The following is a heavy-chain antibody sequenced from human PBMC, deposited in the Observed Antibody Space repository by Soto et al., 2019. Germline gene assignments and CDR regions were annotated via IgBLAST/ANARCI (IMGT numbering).Heavy chain of an antibody. CDR1: GFTFSSYA. V-gene: IGHV3-30-3*01. Sequence: QVQLVESGGGVVQPGRSLRLSCAASGFTFSSYAMHWVRQAPGKGLEWVAVISYDGSNKYYADSVKGRFTISRDNSKNPLYLQMNSMRAEDTAVYYCARDDYYGSGSYYGYYYYGMDVWGQGTTVTVSS. J-gene: IGHJ6*02. CDR3: ARDDYYGSGSYYGYYYYGMDV. CDR2: ISYDGSNK. D-gene: IGHD3-10*01.